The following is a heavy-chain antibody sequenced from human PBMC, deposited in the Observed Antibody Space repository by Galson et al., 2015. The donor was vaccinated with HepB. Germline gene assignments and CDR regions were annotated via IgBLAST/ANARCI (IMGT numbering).Heavy chain of an antibody. V-gene: IGHV3-15*01. CDR3: ATGGNYYDTSFFDY. CDR1: GLIFTNVW. CDR2: VKTKSDGGTT. D-gene: IGHD3-22*01. J-gene: IGHJ4*02. Sequence: SLRLSCAVSGLIFTNVWMNWVRQAPGRGLEWVGRVKTKSDGGTTDYAAPARGRFTISRDDSKNEIYLQINSLRAEDTAVYYCATGGNYYDTSFFDYWGQGTLVTVSS.